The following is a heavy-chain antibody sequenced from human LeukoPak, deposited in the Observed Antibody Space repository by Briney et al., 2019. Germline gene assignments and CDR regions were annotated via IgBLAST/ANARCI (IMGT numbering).Heavy chain of an antibody. CDR1: GYSFISYW. CDR3: ARGLDYYDSSGYQYYFDY. D-gene: IGHD3-22*01. CDR2: IYPGDSDT. Sequence: GESLKVSCKGSGYSFISYWIGWVRQMPGKGLEWMGIIYPGDSDTRYSPSFQGQVTISADKSISTAYLQWSSLKASDTAMYYCARGLDYYDSSGYQYYFDYWGQGTLVTVSS. V-gene: IGHV5-51*01. J-gene: IGHJ4*02.